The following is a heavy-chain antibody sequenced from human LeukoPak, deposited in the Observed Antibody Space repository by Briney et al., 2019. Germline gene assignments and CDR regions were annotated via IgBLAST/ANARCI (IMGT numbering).Heavy chain of an antibody. V-gene: IGHV3-30*02. CDR1: GFIVSSNY. D-gene: IGHD3-10*01. CDR3: AKDWNYYGSGYYYDSWTY. Sequence: GGSLRLSCAASGFIVSSNYMTWVRQAPGKGLEWVAYMPCDGSNEYYADSVKGRFTIPRHHSKNTLYVQMNSLRAEDTAMYYCAKDWNYYGSGYYYDSWTYWGQGTRVSVSS. J-gene: IGHJ4*02. CDR2: MPCDGSNE.